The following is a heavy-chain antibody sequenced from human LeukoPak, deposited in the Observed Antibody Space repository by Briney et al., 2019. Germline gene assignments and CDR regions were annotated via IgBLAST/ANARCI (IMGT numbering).Heavy chain of an antibody. CDR3: ARVNPLGITMILYFDY. CDR2: IKQDGSEK. J-gene: IGHJ4*02. CDR1: GFTFSSYW. D-gene: IGHD3-22*01. Sequence: GSLRLSCAASGFTFSSYWMSWVRQAPGKGLEGVANIKQDGSEKYYGDSVKGRFTISRDNAKNSLYLQMNSLRAEDTAVYYCARVNPLGITMILYFDYWGQGTLVTVSS. V-gene: IGHV3-7*01.